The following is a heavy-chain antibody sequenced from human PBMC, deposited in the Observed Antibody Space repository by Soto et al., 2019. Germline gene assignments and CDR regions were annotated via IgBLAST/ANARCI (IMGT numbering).Heavy chain of an antibody. J-gene: IGHJ3*02. V-gene: IGHV3-23*01. CDR3: AKGSPADGNNYDYIWGSYRNGAFDI. CDR2: ISGSGGST. CDR1: GFTFSSYA. Sequence: GGSLRLSCAASGFTFSSYAMSWVRQAPGKGLEWVSAISGSGGSTYYADSVKGRFTISRDNSKNTLYLQMNSLRAEDTAVYYCAKGSPADGNNYDYIWGSYRNGAFDIWGQGTMVTVSS. D-gene: IGHD3-16*02.